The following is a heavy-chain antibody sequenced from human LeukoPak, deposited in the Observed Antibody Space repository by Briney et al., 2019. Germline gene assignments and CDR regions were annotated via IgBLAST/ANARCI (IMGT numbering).Heavy chain of an antibody. Sequence: GGSLRLSCAASGFTFSSYWMHWVRQAPGKGLVWVSRINSDGSSTSYADSVKGRFTISRDNAKNTLYLQMNSLRAEDTAVYYCASRIKSRYFDYWGQGTLVTVSS. CDR1: GFTFSSYW. CDR2: INSDGSST. D-gene: IGHD1-14*01. V-gene: IGHV3-74*01. CDR3: ASRIKSRYFDY. J-gene: IGHJ4*02.